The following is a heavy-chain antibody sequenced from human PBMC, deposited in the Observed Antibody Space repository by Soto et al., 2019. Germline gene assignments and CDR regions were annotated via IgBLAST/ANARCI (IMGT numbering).Heavy chain of an antibody. CDR2: ISSSGSTV. CDR1: GFTFRRYE. Sequence: GGSLRLSCAASGFTFRRYEMNWVRQAPGKGLEWVSYISSSGSTVYYADSMKGRFAISRDNAKDSLYLQMNSLRAEDTAVYYCARDFSSGWDDAFDIWGQGTMVTVSS. J-gene: IGHJ3*02. V-gene: IGHV3-48*03. D-gene: IGHD6-19*01. CDR3: ARDFSSGWDDAFDI.